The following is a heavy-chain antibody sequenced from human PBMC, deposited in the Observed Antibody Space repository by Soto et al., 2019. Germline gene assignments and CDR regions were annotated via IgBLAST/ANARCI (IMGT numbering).Heavy chain of an antibody. Sequence: SVKVSCKASGGTFSSYAISWVRQAPGQGLEWMGGIIPIFGTANYAQKFQGRVTITADESTSTAYMELSSLRSEDTAVYYCARFSPRRIFGLVITGHDAFDIWGQGTMVT. J-gene: IGHJ3*02. D-gene: IGHD3-9*01. CDR1: GGTFSSYA. CDR2: IIPIFGTA. CDR3: ARFSPRRIFGLVITGHDAFDI. V-gene: IGHV1-69*13.